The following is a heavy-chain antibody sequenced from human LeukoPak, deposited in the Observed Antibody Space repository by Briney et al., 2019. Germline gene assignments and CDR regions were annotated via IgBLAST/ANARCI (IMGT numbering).Heavy chain of an antibody. J-gene: IGHJ5*02. CDR3: AREREYQLLFRWFDP. CDR2: IYTSGST. V-gene: IGHV4-4*08. CDR1: GGSISSYY. D-gene: IGHD2-2*01. Sequence: SETLSLTCTVSGGSISSYYWSWIRQPPGKGLEWIGYIYTSGSTNYNPSLKSRVTMSVDTSKNQFSLKLSSVTAADTAVYYCAREREYQLLFRWFDPWGQGTLVTVSS.